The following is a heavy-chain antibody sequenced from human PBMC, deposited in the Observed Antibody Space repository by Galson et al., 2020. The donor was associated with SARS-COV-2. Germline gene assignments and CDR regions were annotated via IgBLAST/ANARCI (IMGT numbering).Heavy chain of an antibody. CDR1: GYTFTSYA. D-gene: IGHD3-22*01. J-gene: IGHJ1*01. CDR3: ARDTYYYDSSGYYPEGWFQH. Sequence: ASVKVSCKASGYTFTSYAMNWVRQAPGQGLEWMGWINTNTGNPTYAQGFTGRFVFSLDTSVSTAYLQISSLKAEDTAVYYCARDTYYYDSSGYYPEGWFQHWGQGTLVTVSS. CDR2: INTNTGNP. V-gene: IGHV7-4-1*02.